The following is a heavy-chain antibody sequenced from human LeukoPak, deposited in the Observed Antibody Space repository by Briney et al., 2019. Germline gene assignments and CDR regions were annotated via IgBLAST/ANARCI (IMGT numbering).Heavy chain of an antibody. J-gene: IGHJ4*02. CDR2: INPNSGGT. V-gene: IGHV1-2*02. CDR1: GYSFTGDY. Sequence: ASVKVSCKASGYSFTGDYMHWVRQAPGQGLEWMGWINPNSGGTNSAQKFQGRVTMTRDTSISTAYMELSSLRSDDTAVYYCARDSSWYWGQGTLVTVSS. CDR3: ARDSSWY.